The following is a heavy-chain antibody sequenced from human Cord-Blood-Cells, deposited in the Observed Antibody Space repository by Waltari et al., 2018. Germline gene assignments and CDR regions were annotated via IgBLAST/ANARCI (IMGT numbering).Heavy chain of an antibody. CDR3: ARGPARYSSSWYEANWFDP. J-gene: IGHJ5*02. CDR1: GGTFSSYA. D-gene: IGHD6-13*01. CDR2: IIPIFGTA. Sequence: QVQLVQSGAEVKKPGSSVKVSCKASGGTFSSYAISWVRQAPGQGLEWMGGIIPIFGTANYAQKCQGRGTITAEEATSPAYMELSSVRSEDTAVYYCARGPARYSSSWYEANWFDPWGQGTLVTVAS. V-gene: IGHV1-69*01.